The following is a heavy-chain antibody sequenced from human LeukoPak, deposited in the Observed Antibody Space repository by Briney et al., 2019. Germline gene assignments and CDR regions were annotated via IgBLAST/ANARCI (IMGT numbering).Heavy chain of an antibody. Sequence: SGGSLRLSCAASGFTFSSYAKSWVRQAPGKGLEWGSSISSNDGSTYYADSVKGRFTSSRDNSKNTLFLQMNSLTAEDTAVYYCAKDREGYYMDVWGKGTTVTVSS. J-gene: IGHJ6*03. CDR1: GFTFSSYA. CDR2: ISSNDGST. CDR3: AKDREGYYMDV. D-gene: IGHD1-26*01. V-gene: IGHV3-23*01.